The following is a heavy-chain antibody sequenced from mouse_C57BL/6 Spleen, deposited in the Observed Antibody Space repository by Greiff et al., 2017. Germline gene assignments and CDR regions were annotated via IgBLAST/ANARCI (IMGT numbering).Heavy chain of an antibody. Sequence: QVTLKESGPGILQSSQTLSLTCSFSGFSLSTSGMGVSWIRQPSGKGLEWLAHIYWDDDTRYNPSLKSRLSIAKDTSRNQVFLKITSVDTADTATYYCARIITTVVSYYAMDYWGQGTSVTVSS. CDR1: GFSLSTSGMG. V-gene: IGHV8-12*01. CDR2: IYWDDDT. J-gene: IGHJ4*01. CDR3: ARIITTVVSYYAMDY. D-gene: IGHD1-1*01.